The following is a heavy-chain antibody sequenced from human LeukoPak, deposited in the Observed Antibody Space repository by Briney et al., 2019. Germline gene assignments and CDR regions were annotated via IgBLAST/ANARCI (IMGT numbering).Heavy chain of an antibody. J-gene: IGHJ4*02. D-gene: IGHD3-3*01. CDR1: GYSISSGYY. CDR3: ARSEHSDFWSGYDY. V-gene: IGHV4-38-2*01. Sequence: SETLSLTCAVSGYSISSGYYWGWIRQPPGKGLEWIGSIYHSGSTYYNPSLKSRVTISVDTSKNQFSLKLSSVTAADTAVYYCARSEHSDFWSGYDYWGQGTLVTVSS. CDR2: IYHSGST.